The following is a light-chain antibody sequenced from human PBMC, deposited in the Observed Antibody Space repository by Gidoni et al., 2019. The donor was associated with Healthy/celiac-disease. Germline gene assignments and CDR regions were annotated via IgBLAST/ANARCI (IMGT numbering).Light chain of an antibody. J-gene: IGKJ1*01. CDR1: QSVSSH. Sequence: EIVMTQSPAILSVSPGERATLSCRASQSVSSHLPWYQQKPGQAPRLLSYGASTRATGIPARFSGSGSGTEFTLTISSLRSRGFAVYYCQQYNNCPRTFXQXTKVEIK. CDR3: QQYNNCPRT. V-gene: IGKV3-15*01. CDR2: GAS.